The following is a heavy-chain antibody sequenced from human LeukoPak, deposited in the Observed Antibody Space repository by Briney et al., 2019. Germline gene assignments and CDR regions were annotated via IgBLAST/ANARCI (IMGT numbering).Heavy chain of an antibody. CDR2: ISYDGSNK. CDR1: GFTFSSYG. V-gene: IGHV3-30*18. J-gene: IGHJ4*02. Sequence: GGSLRLSCAPSGFTFSSYGMHWVRQAPGKGLEWAAVISYDGSNKYNADSVKGRFTISRDNSKNTLYLQMNSLRAEDTAVYYCAKLGLSYYDFWSGYYRDFDYWGQGTLVTVSS. CDR3: AKLGLSYYDFWSGYYRDFDY. D-gene: IGHD3-3*01.